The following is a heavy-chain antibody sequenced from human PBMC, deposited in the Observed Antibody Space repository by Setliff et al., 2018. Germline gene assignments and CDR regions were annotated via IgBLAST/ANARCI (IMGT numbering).Heavy chain of an antibody. CDR2: VYSGSPNT. V-gene: IGHV3-NL1*01. D-gene: IGHD1-7*01. CDR3: AKPQVELRWGFES. Sequence: GESLKISCAASGFVFGTYGMHWVRQAPGKGLDWVSVVYSGSPNTYYAASVKGRFTISRDGSKNTLFLQMTSLRAEDTAVYYCAKPQVELRWGFESWGQGTPVTVSS. J-gene: IGHJ4*02. CDR1: GFVFGTYG.